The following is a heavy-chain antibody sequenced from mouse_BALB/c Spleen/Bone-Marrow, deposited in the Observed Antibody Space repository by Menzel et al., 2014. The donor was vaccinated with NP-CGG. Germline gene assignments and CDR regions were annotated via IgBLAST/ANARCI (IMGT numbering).Heavy chain of an antibody. J-gene: IGHJ2*01. CDR2: ISSGSSII. CDR3: TRGRNWDDFDY. Sequence: EVQLQESGGGLVQPGGSRKLSCAASGFTFSSFGMHWVRQAPEKGLEWVAYISSGSSIIYYADAVKGRLTISRDDPKNTLFLQMTSLRSEDTAMYYYTRGRNWDDFDYWGQGTTLTGSS. V-gene: IGHV5-17*02. D-gene: IGHD4-1*01. CDR1: GFTFSSFG.